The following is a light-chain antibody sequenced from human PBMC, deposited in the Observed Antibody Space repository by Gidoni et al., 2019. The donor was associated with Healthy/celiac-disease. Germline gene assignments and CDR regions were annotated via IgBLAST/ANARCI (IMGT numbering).Light chain of an antibody. J-gene: IGKJ2*01. CDR1: QSVSSSY. Sequence: IVLTQAPGTLSLSPGESATLSCRASQSVSSSYLAWYQQKPGQAPRLLIYVASSRATGIPDRFSGSGSGTDFTLTISRLEPEDFAVYYCQQYGSSPPYTFGQGTKLEIK. CDR2: VAS. CDR3: QQYGSSPPYT. V-gene: IGKV3-20*01.